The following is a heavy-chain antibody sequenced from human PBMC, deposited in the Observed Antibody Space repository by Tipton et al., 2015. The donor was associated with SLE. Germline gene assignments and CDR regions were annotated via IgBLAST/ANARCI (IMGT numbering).Heavy chain of an antibody. J-gene: IGHJ4*02. CDR2: INPNSGGT. D-gene: IGHD2-15*01. CDR1: GYTFTGYY. Sequence: QLVQSGAEVKTPGASVRVSCKASGYTFTGYYMHWVRQAPGQGLEWMGWINPNSGGTNYAQKFQGRVTMTRDTSINTASMELRSLTIDDTAVYYCARALSREDIDYWGQGTLVTVSS. V-gene: IGHV1-2*02. CDR3: ARALSREDIDY.